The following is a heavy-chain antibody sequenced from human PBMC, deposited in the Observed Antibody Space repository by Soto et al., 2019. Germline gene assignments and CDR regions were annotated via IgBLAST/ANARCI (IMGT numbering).Heavy chain of an antibody. J-gene: IGHJ4*02. D-gene: IGHD6-19*01. CDR1: GFTFSIYA. CDR3: AKDRGPRRQWLRARVDY. V-gene: IGHV3-30*18. CDR2: ISYDGTKT. Sequence: QVQLVESGGGVVQPGRSLRVSCAASGFTFSIYAMHWVRQAPGTGLEWVAVISYDGTKTYYADSVKGRFTISGDNSKNTVYLQMNRLRDEDTAVYYCAKDRGPRRQWLRARVDYWGQGTVVTVSP.